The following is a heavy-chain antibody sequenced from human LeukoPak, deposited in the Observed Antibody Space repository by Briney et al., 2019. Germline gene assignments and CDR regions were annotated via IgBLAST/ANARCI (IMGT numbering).Heavy chain of an antibody. V-gene: IGHV1-8*03. D-gene: IGHD2-2*01. Sequence: ASVKVSCKASGYTFTSYDINWVRQATGQGLEWMGWMNPNSGNTGYAQKLQGRVTITRNTSISTAYLERSSLRSEDTALYYCARGIPGYCSSTSCSESRYNWFDPWGQGTLVTVSS. CDR1: GYTFTSYD. CDR2: MNPNSGNT. CDR3: ARGIPGYCSSTSCSESRYNWFDP. J-gene: IGHJ5*02.